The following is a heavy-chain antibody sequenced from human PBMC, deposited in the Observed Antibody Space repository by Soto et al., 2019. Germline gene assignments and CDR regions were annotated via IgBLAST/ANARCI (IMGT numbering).Heavy chain of an antibody. Sequence: LRLSCAASGFTFSSYSMNWVRQAPGKGLEWVSSISSSSSYIYYADSVKGRFTISRDNAKNSLYLQMNSLRAEDTAVYYCARDHSSFYGMDVWGQGTTVTVSS. CDR2: ISSSSSYI. D-gene: IGHD3-3*02. CDR1: GFTFSSYS. V-gene: IGHV3-21*01. CDR3: ARDHSSFYGMDV. J-gene: IGHJ6*02.